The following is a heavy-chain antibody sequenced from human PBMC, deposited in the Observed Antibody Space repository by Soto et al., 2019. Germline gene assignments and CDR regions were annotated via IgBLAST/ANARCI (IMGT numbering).Heavy chain of an antibody. CDR2: IIPIFGTA. J-gene: IGHJ6*02. D-gene: IGHD2-15*01. CDR3: ARGYCSGGSCYPRYYYGMDV. CDR1: GGTFSSYA. Sequence: QVQLVQSGAEVKKPGSSVKVSCKASGGTFSSYAISWVRQAPGQGLEWMGGIIPIFGTANYAQKFQGRVTITADESTSTAYMELSSLRSDDTAVYYCARGYCSGGSCYPRYYYGMDVWGQGTTVTVSS. V-gene: IGHV1-69*01.